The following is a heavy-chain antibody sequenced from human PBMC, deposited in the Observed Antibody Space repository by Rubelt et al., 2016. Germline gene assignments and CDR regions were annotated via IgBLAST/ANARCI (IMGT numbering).Heavy chain of an antibody. CDR3: AKDIGAQWLADS. CDR1: GFTFDDYA. D-gene: IGHD6-19*01. J-gene: IGHJ4*02. V-gene: IGHV3-9*01. Sequence: EVQLVESGGGLVPPGGSLRLSCAASGFTFDDYAMHWVRQAPGKGLEWVAGLSWNSGNIGYAASVKGRFTISRDNAKNSLHLQMDSLRAEDTALYYCAKDIGAQWLADSWGQGTLVIVSS. CDR2: LSWNSGNI.